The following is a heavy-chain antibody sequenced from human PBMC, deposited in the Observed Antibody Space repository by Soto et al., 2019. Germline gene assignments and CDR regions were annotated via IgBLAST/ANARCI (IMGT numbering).Heavy chain of an antibody. V-gene: IGHV4-4*07. CDR1: GGSFSNSY. J-gene: IGHJ3*02. CDR2: IYTSGST. D-gene: IGHD2-21*02. Sequence: QLQLQESGPGLVKPSETLSLNCSVSGGSFSNSYWTWIRQPAGKKLEWIGRIYTSGSTSYNPSLKSRVTLSLDTSKSQFYLRLTSVTVADTAVYYCARAPLRTTIPKDAFDIWGQGTMVTISS. CDR3: ARAPLRTTIPKDAFDI.